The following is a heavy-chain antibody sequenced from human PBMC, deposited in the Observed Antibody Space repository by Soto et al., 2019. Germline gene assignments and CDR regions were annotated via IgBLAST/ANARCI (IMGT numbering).Heavy chain of an antibody. CDR1: GFTFSSYA. Sequence: GGSLRLSCAASGFTFSSYAMSWVRQAPGKGLEWVSGFSGGAGNTYYADSVKGRFTISRDNSKNTLYLQMNSLRAEDTAVYYCAKGGYCSSTSCSFYMDVWGKGTTVTVSS. CDR2: FSGGAGNT. V-gene: IGHV3-23*01. J-gene: IGHJ6*03. D-gene: IGHD2-2*01. CDR3: AKGGYCSSTSCSFYMDV.